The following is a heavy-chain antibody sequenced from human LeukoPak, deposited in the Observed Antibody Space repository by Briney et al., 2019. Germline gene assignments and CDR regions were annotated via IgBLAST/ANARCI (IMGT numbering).Heavy chain of an antibody. V-gene: IGHV1-46*01. CDR1: GYSFINYY. D-gene: IGHD2-8*02. CDR3: ARDRHLTGSYF. Sequence: ASVKVSCKAAGYSFINYYMHWVRQAPGQGPEWMGKISPSDGSTSYAQKFQGRVTMTRETSTSTVYMELSSLRSEDTAVYFCARDRHLTGSYF. CDR2: ISPSDGST. J-gene: IGHJ4*03.